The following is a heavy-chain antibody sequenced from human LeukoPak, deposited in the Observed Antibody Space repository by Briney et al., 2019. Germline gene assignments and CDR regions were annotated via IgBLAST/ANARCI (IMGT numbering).Heavy chain of an antibody. Sequence: WASVKVSCKASGYTFTGYYMHWVRQAPGQGLEWMGWINPNSGGTNCAQKFQGRVTMTRDTSISTAYMELSRLRSDDTAVYYCARSGSGSPHLVVYDYWGQGTLVTVSS. D-gene: IGHD3-10*01. J-gene: IGHJ4*02. V-gene: IGHV1-2*02. CDR1: GYTFTGYY. CDR3: ARSGSGSPHLVVYDY. CDR2: INPNSGGT.